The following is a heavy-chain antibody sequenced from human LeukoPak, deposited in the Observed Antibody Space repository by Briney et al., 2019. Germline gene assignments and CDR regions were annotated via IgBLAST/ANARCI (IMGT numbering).Heavy chain of an antibody. D-gene: IGHD3-9*01. CDR3: ATGLNYDILTGRPVPNYYGMDV. CDR2: ITPIFGTA. CDR1: GGTFSSYA. V-gene: IGHV1-69*01. J-gene: IGHJ6*04. Sequence: SVKVSCKASGGTFSSYAISWVRQAPGQGLEWMGGITPIFGTANYAQKFQGRVTITADESTSTAYMELSSLRSEDTAVYYCATGLNYDILTGRPVPNYYGMDVWGKGTTVTVSS.